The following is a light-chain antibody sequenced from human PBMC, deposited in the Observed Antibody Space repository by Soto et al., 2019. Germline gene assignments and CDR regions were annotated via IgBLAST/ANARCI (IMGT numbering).Light chain of an antibody. CDR1: QSVSSY. CDR3: QQYVNFSIP. Sequence: EIVLTQSPATPSLSPGERATLSCRASQSVSSYLAWYQQKPGQAPRLLIYHASSRATGIPDRFSGSGSGTVFTLAISRLEPADYAMYYCQQYVNFSIPFGQGTRLEI. V-gene: IGKV3-20*01. CDR2: HAS. J-gene: IGKJ5*01.